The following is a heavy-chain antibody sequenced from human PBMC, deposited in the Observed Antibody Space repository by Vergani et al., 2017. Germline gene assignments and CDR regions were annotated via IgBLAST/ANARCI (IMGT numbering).Heavy chain of an antibody. Sequence: QLHLQESGPGLVKPSETLSLTCTVSGGSITSSSYYWGWIRQPPGKGLEWIGNIYHSWGAYYNPSLKGRVTISVDTSKNQFSLEVTSVTAAYTAIYFCARTESFILRYFHWALWGQGTLVTVSS. CDR1: GGSITSSSYY. CDR3: ARTESFILRYFHWAL. J-gene: IGHJ4*02. V-gene: IGHV4-39*01. CDR2: IYHSWGA. D-gene: IGHD3-9*01.